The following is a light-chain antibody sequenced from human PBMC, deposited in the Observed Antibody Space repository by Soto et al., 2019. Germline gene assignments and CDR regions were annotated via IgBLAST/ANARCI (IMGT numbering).Light chain of an antibody. V-gene: IGKV1-6*01. CDR3: LQHYNFSWT. J-gene: IGKJ1*01. CDR1: QDIRNT. CDR2: AAS. Sequence: AIQMTQYPSSLSASVGDRVTISCRARQDIRNTLAWFQQKPGEAPKLLIFAASNLHSGVPSRFSGSGSVTDFTLAITSLQPEDFATYYCLQHYNFSWTFGQGTKVDIK.